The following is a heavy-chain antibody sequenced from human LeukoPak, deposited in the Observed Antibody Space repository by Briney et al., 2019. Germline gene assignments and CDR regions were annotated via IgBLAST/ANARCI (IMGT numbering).Heavy chain of an antibody. D-gene: IGHD6-13*01. CDR2: IYYNGST. V-gene: IGHV4-59*01. Sequence: SETLSLTCTVSGGSISSYYWSWIRQPPGKGLEWIGYIYYNGSTNYNPSLKGRVTISVDTSKNQFSLKLSSVTAADTAVYNCARGRGYTSSSDYYMDVWGKGTTVTVSS. CDR3: ARGRGYTSSSDYYMDV. J-gene: IGHJ6*03. CDR1: GGSISSYY.